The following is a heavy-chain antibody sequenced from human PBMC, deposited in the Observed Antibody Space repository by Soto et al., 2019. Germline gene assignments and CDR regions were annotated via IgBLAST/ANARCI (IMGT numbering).Heavy chain of an antibody. CDR2: ISSSSSYI. CDR1: GFTFSSYS. D-gene: IGHD4-4*01. CDR3: AKDSNKYSSSLRGRYFDY. J-gene: IGHJ4*02. V-gene: IGHV3-21*01. Sequence: GGSLRLSCAASGFTFSSYSMNWVRQAPGKGLEWVSSISSSSSYIYYADSVKGRFTISRDNAKISLYLQMNSLRAEDTAVYYCAKDSNKYSSSLRGRYFDYWGQGIGVTVSS.